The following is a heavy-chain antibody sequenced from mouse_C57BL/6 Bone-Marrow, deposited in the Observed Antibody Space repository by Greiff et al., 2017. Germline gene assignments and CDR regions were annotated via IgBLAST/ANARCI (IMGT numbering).Heavy chain of an antibody. CDR1: GYTFTSYW. CDR2: IHPNSGST. J-gene: IGHJ2*01. D-gene: IGHD2-1*01. V-gene: IGHV1-64*01. CDR3: ARGLYYGNLHFDY. Sequence: QVQLQQPGAELVKPGASVKLSCKASGYTFTSYWMHWVKQRPGQGLEWIGMIHPNSGSTNYNEKFKSKATLTVDKSSSTAYMQLSSLTSEDSAVYYCARGLYYGNLHFDYWGQGTTLTVSS.